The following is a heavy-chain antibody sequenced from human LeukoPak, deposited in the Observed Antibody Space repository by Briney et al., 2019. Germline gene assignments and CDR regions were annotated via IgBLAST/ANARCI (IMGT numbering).Heavy chain of an antibody. V-gene: IGHV1-2*02. D-gene: IGHD5-24*01. CDR2: INPNSGGT. Sequence: GASVKVSCKASGYTFTSYAMNWVRQAPGQGLEWMGWINPNSGGTNYAQKFQGRVTMTRDTSISTAYMELSRLRSDDTAVYYCARDQRDGYNYVSYYMDVWGKGTTVTVSS. J-gene: IGHJ6*03. CDR3: ARDQRDGYNYVSYYMDV. CDR1: GYTFTSYA.